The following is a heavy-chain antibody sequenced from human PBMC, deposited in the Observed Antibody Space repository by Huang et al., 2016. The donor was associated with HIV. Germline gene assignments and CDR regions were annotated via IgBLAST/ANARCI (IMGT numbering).Heavy chain of an antibody. CDR2: MHYGGRT. V-gene: IGHV4-39*02. J-gene: IGHJ4*02. CDR1: FASISGNSEY. D-gene: IGHD3-22*01. CDR3: ASGPVIVSISRFYFEQ. Sequence: LLLRESGSGLVKTSETMSLSCTVAFASISGNSEYWTWVRQSPGKGVEWIASMHYGGRTYYNPSLKSRVSMSVDTSHNHHFSLTLASVTAADTAVYFCASGPVIVSISRFYFEQWGPGILVTV.